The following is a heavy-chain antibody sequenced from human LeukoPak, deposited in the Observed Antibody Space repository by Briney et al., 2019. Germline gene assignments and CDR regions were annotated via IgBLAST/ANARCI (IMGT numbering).Heavy chain of an antibody. V-gene: IGHV3-74*01. CDR1: GFTFSSYG. CDR3: ARGDLTLRGPLDN. Sequence: QTGGSLRLSCAASGFTFSSYGMSWVRQAPGKGLVWVSRMKSDESTIAYADLVNGRFTVSRDNDKNTLYLQMNSLRAEDTAIYFCARGDLTLRGPLDNWGQGILVTVSS. J-gene: IGHJ4*02. CDR2: MKSDESTI. D-gene: IGHD2-15*01.